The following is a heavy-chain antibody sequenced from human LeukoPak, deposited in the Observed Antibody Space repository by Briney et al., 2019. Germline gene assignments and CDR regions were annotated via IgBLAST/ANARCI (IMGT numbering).Heavy chain of an antibody. Sequence: SETLSLTCTVSGGSVSSGNSYWNWIRQPPGKGLAWIGYIYYSGCTNYNPSLKRRVAISVDTSKNQFSLKLSSVTAADTAVYYCASRYFYDSSGYYHHWGQGTLVTVSS. V-gene: IGHV4-61*01. J-gene: IGHJ5*02. CDR2: IYYSGCT. D-gene: IGHD3-22*01. CDR3: ASRYFYDSSGYYHH. CDR1: GGSVSSGNSY.